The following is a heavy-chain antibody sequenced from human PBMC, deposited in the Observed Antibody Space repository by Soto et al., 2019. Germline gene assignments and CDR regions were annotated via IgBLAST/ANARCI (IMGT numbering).Heavy chain of an antibody. Sequence: SVKVSCKASGGTFSSYAISWVRQAPGQGLEWMGGIIPIFGTANYAQKFQGRVTITADESTSTAYMELSSLRSEDTAVYYCARDRNYYDSSGYRYYYGMDVWGRGTTVTVSS. J-gene: IGHJ6*02. CDR1: GGTFSSYA. CDR2: IIPIFGTA. CDR3: ARDRNYYDSSGYRYYYGMDV. V-gene: IGHV1-69*13. D-gene: IGHD3-22*01.